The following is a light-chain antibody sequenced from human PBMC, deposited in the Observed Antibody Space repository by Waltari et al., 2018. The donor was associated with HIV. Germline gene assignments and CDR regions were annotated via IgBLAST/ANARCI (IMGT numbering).Light chain of an antibody. CDR2: EVS. J-gene: IGLJ3*02. Sequence: QSALTQPPSASGSPGQSVTISCTGISSDAGDDNYVPWYQQSPGKAPKLIIYEVSKRPSGVPDRFSASKSGNTASLSVSGLQADDEAHYYCSSYAGSSTWVFGGGTKVTVL. CDR1: SSDAGDDNY. CDR3: SSYAGSSTWV. V-gene: IGLV2-8*01.